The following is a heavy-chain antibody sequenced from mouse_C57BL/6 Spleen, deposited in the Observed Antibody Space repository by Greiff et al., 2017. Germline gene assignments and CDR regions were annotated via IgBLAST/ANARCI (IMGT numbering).Heavy chain of an antibody. CDR3: ARHYSNSYYFDY. CDR1: GFTFSDYG. J-gene: IGHJ2*01. V-gene: IGHV5-17*01. Sequence: EVQVVESGGGLVKPGGSLKLSCAASGFTFSDYGMHWVRQAPEKGLEWVAYISSGSSTIYYADTVKGRFTISRDNAKNTLFLQMTSLRSEDTAMYYCARHYSNSYYFDYWGQGTTLTVSS. CDR2: ISSGSSTI. D-gene: IGHD2-5*01.